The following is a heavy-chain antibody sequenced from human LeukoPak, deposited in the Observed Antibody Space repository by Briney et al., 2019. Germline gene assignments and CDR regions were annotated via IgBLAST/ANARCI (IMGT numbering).Heavy chain of an antibody. CDR1: GGSFSGYY. D-gene: IGHD3-10*01. V-gene: IGHV4-34*01. CDR2: INHSGST. CDR3: ARVGVRYFDY. Sequence: SETLSLTCAVYGGSFSGYYWSWIRQPPGKGLEWIGEINHSGSTNYNPSLKSRVTISVDTSRNQFSLKLSSVTAADTAVYYCARVGVRYFDYWGQGTLVTVSS. J-gene: IGHJ4*02.